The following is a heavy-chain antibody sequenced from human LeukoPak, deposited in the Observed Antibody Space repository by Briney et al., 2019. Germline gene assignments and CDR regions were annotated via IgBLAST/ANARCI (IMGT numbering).Heavy chain of an antibody. Sequence: SETLSLTCAVSGGSISSGGYSWSWIRQPPGKGLEWIGYIYYSGSTYYNPSLKSRVTMSVDTSKNQFSLKLSSVTAADTAVYYCARIYSSSWYWLDPWGQGTLVTVSS. D-gene: IGHD6-13*01. CDR1: GGSISSGGYS. V-gene: IGHV4-30-4*07. CDR2: IYYSGST. CDR3: ARIYSSSWYWLDP. J-gene: IGHJ5*02.